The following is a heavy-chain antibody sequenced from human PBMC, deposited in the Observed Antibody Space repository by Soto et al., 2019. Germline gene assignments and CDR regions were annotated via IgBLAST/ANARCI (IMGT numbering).Heavy chain of an antibody. CDR3: ARDVLRFLEWLSSDYYYMDV. V-gene: IGHV3-7*01. CDR1: GFTFSSYW. Sequence: EVQLVESGGGLVQPGGSLRLSCAASGFTFSSYWMSWVRQAPGKGLEWVANIKQDGSEKYYVDSVKGRFTISRDNAKNSLYLQMNSLRGEDTAVYYCARDVLRFLEWLSSDYYYMDVWGKGTTVTVSS. J-gene: IGHJ6*03. CDR2: IKQDGSEK. D-gene: IGHD3-3*01.